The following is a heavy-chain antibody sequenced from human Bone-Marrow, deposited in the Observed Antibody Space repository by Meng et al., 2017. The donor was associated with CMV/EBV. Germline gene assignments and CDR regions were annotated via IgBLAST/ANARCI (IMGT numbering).Heavy chain of an antibody. Sequence: SETLSLTCTVSGGSVSSASYYWTWIRQPPGKGLEWIGYIYYSGNTSYNPSLKSRVTISVDTSKNQFSLKLSSVIAADPAVYYRARVRFGELLYNYYYGMDVWGQGTTVTVSS. CDR2: IYYSGNT. CDR3: ARVRFGELLYNYYYGMDV. J-gene: IGHJ6*02. V-gene: IGHV4-61*01. CDR1: GGSVSSASYY. D-gene: IGHD3-10*01.